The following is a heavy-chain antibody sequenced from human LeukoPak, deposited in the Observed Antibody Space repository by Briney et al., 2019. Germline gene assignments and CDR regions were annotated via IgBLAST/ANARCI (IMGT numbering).Heavy chain of an antibody. CDR1: GGSFNGYY. V-gene: IGHV4-34*01. CDR2: INHRGST. Sequence: SETLSLTCAVYGGSFNGYYWSWIRQPPGKGLEWIGEINHRGSTNYNPSLKSRVTVSVDTSKNQFSLKLTSVTAADTAMYYCARGDCSSTTCYVAYWGQGALVTVSS. D-gene: IGHD2-2*01. J-gene: IGHJ4*02. CDR3: ARGDCSSTTCYVAY.